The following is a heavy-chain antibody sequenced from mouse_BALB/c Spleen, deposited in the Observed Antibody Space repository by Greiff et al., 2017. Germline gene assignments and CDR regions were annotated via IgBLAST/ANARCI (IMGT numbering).Heavy chain of an antibody. CDR2: IWSGGST. V-gene: IGHV2-2*02. CDR3: ASYRYDEAY. D-gene: IGHD2-14*01. J-gene: IGHJ3*01. CDR1: GFSLTSYG. Sequence: VQLVESGPGLVQPSQSLSITCTVSGFSLTSYGVHWVRQSPGKGLEWLGVIWSGGSTDYNAAFISRLSISKDNSKSQVFFKMNSLQANDTAIYYCASYRYDEAYWGQGTLVTVSA.